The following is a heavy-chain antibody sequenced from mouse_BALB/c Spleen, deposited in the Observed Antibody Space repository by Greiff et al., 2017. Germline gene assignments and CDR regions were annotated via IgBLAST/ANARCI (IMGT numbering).Heavy chain of an antibody. CDR2: ISYSGST. V-gene: IGHV3-2*02. D-gene: IGHD2-3*01. Sequence: VQLKESGPGLVKPSQSLSLTCTVTGYSITSDYAWNWIRQFPGNKLEWMGYISYSGSTSYNPSLKSRISITRDTSKNQFFLQLNSVTTEDTATYYCARWGYYTYWGQGTLVTVSA. J-gene: IGHJ3*01. CDR3: ARWGYYTY. CDR1: GYSITSDYA.